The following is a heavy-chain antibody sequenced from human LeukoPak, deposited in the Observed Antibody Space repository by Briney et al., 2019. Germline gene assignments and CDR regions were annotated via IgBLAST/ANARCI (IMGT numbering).Heavy chain of an antibody. J-gene: IGHJ5*02. CDR3: ARVTNWFDP. V-gene: IGHV4-59*01. CDR2: IYYSGST. CDR1: GGSISSYY. Sequence: SETLPLTCTVSGGSISSYYWSWIRQPPGKGLEWIGYIYYSGSTNYNPSLKSRVTISVDTSKNQFSLKLSSVTAADTAVYYCARVTNWFDPWGQGTLVTVSS.